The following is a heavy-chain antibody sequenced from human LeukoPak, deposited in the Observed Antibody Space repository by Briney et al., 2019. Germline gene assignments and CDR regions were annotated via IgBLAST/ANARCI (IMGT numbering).Heavy chain of an antibody. J-gene: IGHJ6*02. CDR3: AKAQSYDFWSGNYGMDV. D-gene: IGHD3-3*01. Sequence: PGGSLRLSCAASGFTFSSYSMNWVRQAPGKGLEWVSGISWNSGSIGYADSVKGRFTISRDNAKNSLYLQMNSLRAEDTALYYCAKAQSYDFWSGNYGMDVWGQGTTVTVSS. CDR2: ISWNSGSI. V-gene: IGHV3-9*01. CDR1: GFTFSSYS.